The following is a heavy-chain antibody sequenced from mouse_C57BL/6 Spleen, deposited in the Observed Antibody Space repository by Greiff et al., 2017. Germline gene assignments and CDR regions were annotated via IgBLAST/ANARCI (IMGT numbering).Heavy chain of an antibody. Sequence: QVQLQQPGAELVKPGASVKLSCKASGYTFTSYWMQWVKQRPGQGLEWIGEIDPSDSYTNYNQKFKGKATLTVDTSSSTAYMQLSSLTSEDSAVYYCARADRGWFAYRGQGTLVTVSA. D-gene: IGHD2-14*01. CDR3: ARADRGWFAY. V-gene: IGHV1-50*01. CDR1: GYTFTSYW. J-gene: IGHJ3*01. CDR2: IDPSDSYT.